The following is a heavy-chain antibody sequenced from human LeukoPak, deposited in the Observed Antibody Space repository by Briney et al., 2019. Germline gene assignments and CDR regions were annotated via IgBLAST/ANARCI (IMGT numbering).Heavy chain of an antibody. CDR2: ISPYNGNA. J-gene: IGHJ4*02. CDR3: SRDRVFTEPTPKVDY. V-gene: IGHV1-18*01. Sequence: ASVKVSCQASGYTFTSYGISWVRQAPGQGLEWIGWISPYNGNANHIQKLQGRVTMTADSSTSTVYMELRSLRSDDTAVYYCSRDRVFTEPTPKVDYWGQGTLVTVSS. CDR1: GYTFTSYG. D-gene: IGHD1-26*01.